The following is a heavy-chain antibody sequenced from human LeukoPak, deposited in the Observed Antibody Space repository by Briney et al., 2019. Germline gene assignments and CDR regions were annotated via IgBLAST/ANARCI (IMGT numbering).Heavy chain of an antibody. V-gene: IGHV1-2*06. J-gene: IGHJ4*02. CDR3: ARDRDVLLWFGDTYYFDY. D-gene: IGHD3-10*01. CDR1: GYTFTGYY. Sequence: ASVKVSCKASGYTFTGYYMRWVRQAPGQGLEWMGRINPNSGGTNYAQKFQGRGTMTRDTSISTAYMELSRLRSDDTAVYYCARDRDVLLWFGDTYYFDYWGQGTLVTVSS. CDR2: INPNSGGT.